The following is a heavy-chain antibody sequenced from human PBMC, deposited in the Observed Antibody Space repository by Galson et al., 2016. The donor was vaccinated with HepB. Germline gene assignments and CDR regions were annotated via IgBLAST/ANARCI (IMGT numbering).Heavy chain of an antibody. V-gene: IGHV3-9*02. CDR3: AKGALTGGSPIDY. CDR1: GFKSDDYV. D-gene: IGHD2-15*01. J-gene: IGHJ4*02. CDR2: ISWNSDNV. Sequence: SLRLSCAATGFKSDDYVMVWVRQAPGKGLEWVSGISWNSDNVAYADSVKGRFTISRDNAKNSVYLQMNSLRAEDTALYYCAKGALTGGSPIDYWGQGTMVTVSS.